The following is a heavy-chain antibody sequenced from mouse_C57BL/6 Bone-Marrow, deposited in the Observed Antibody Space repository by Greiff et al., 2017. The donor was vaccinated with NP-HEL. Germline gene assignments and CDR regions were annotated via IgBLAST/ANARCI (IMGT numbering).Heavy chain of an antibody. V-gene: IGHV1-81*01. CDR1: GYTFTSYG. J-gene: IGHJ3*01. Sequence: VQLQQSGAELARPGASVKLSCKASGYTFTSYGIRWVKQRPGQGLEWIGEIYPRSGSTYYNEKFKGKATLTADKPSSTAYMELSSLTSEVSAVYFCARSYEDYLFAYWGQGTLVTVSA. CDR3: ARSYEDYLFAY. CDR2: IYPRSGST. D-gene: IGHD2-3*01.